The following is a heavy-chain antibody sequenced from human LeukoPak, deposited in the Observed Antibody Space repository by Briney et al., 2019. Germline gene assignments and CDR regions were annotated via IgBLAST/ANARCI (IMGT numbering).Heavy chain of an antibody. CDR1: GFTFDDYA. Sequence: GGSLRLSCAASGFTFDDYAMHWVRQAPGKGLEWVSLIGDGGSTYYADSVKGRFTISRDNSKNSLYLQMNSLRTEDTALYYCAGGDSTYYYYYGMDVWGQGTTVTVSS. CDR2: IGDGGST. J-gene: IGHJ6*02. CDR3: AGGDSTYYYYYGMDV. V-gene: IGHV3-43*02. D-gene: IGHD2-2*01.